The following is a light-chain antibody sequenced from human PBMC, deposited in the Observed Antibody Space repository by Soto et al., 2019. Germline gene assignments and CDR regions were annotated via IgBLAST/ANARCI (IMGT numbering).Light chain of an antibody. Sequence: DIVMTQSPLSLPVTPGEPASISCRSSQSLLDRNGYNYLNWYLQKPGQSPQVLIYLGSNRASGDPDRISGSGSGTDFTLTISRVEAEDVGVYYCRQAQETPLTFGGGTEVEIK. V-gene: IGKV2-28*01. CDR1: QSLLDRNGYNY. CDR3: RQAQETPLT. CDR2: LGS. J-gene: IGKJ4*01.